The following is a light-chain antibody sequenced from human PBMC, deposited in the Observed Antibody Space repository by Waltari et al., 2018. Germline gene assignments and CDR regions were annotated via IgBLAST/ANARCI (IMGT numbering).Light chain of an antibody. V-gene: IGLV1-44*01. CDR1: SSNIGSYS. Sequence: QSVLTQPPSASGTPGQRVTISCSGSSSNIGSYSVNWYQQLPGTAPELLIYSDDQRPSGVPDRFSGSKSGTSASLAISGLQSDDEADYYCAGWDDSLTSPVFGGGTKLTVL. J-gene: IGLJ3*02. CDR2: SDD. CDR3: AGWDDSLTSPV.